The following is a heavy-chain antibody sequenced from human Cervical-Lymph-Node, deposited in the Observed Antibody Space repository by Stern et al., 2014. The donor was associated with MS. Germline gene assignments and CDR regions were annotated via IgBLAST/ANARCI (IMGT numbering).Heavy chain of an antibody. D-gene: IGHD6-19*01. J-gene: IGHJ4*02. CDR2: FFPVAADA. CDR1: GYTFPDYW. CDR3: ARPHSPGWSYYFDF. Sequence: EVQLAEFGAAVRRPGQSLTISCNISGYTFPDYWIAWVRLMSGTGLEWMGAFFPVAADAGCSPSFQGHVTISVDTSINTTYLQWSDLSASDAAMYYCARPHSPGWSYYFDFWGQGTLVAVSS. V-gene: IGHV5-51*01.